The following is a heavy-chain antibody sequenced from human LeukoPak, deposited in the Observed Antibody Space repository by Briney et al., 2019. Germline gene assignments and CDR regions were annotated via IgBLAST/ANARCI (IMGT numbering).Heavy chain of an antibody. J-gene: IGHJ4*02. CDR2: IWYDGSNK. CDR3: ARGDPSYYDSSGYYPHFDY. CDR1: GFTFSSYG. V-gene: IGHV3-33*01. D-gene: IGHD3-22*01. Sequence: GGSLRLSCAASGFTFSSYGMHWVRQAPGKGLEWVAVIWYDGSNKYYADSVKGRFTISRDNSKNTLYLQMNSLRAEDTAVYYCARGDPSYYDSSGYYPHFDYWGQGTLVTVSS.